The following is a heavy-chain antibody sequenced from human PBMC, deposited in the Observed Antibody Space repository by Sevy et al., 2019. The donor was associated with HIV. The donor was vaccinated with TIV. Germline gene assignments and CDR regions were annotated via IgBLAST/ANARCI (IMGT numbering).Heavy chain of an antibody. CDR1: GFIFNDYW. V-gene: IGHV3-7*03. D-gene: IGHD6-13*01. Sequence: GGSLRLSCAASGFIFNDYWMHWVRQAPGKGLEWVANINENGSTNYYLYSVKGRFTISRDNAKNSLFLQMNSLRVDDTAVYYCARAIGAGAAYWGQGTPVTVSS. CDR2: INENGSTN. J-gene: IGHJ4*02. CDR3: ARAIGAGAAY.